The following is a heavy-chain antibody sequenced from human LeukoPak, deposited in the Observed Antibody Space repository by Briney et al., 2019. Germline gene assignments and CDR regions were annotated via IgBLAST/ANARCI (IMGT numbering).Heavy chain of an antibody. CDR2: MNPNSCNT. CDR3: ARDRYSYDY. J-gene: IGHJ4*02. V-gene: IGHV1-8*01. Sequence: GASVKVSCKASVYTFTSYDIHWVRQATGQGLEWMGWMNPNSCNTGYAQKFQGRVTMTRNTSISRAYMELSSLRSEDTAVYYCARDRYSYDYWGQGTLVTVSS. D-gene: IGHD5-18*01. CDR1: VYTFTSYD.